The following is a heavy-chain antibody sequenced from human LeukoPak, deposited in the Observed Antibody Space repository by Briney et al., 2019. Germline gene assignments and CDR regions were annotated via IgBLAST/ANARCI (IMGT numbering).Heavy chain of an antibody. V-gene: IGHV1-69*04. CDR1: GGTFSSYA. CDR3: ARLGEQPYYFDY. CDR2: IIPILGIA. D-gene: IGHD1-26*01. J-gene: IGHJ4*02. Sequence: SVKVSCKASGGTFSSYAISWVRQAPGQGLEWMGRIIPILGIANYAQKFQGRVTITADKSTSTAYMELSSLRSEDTAVYYCARLGEQPYYFDYWGQGTLVTVSS.